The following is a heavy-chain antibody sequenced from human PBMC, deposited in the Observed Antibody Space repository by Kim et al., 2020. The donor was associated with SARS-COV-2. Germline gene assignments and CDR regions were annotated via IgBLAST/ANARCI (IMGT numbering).Heavy chain of an antibody. D-gene: IGHD5-12*01. CDR2: ITPGNSAT. CDR1: GYNFDNHW. CDR3: ARRGDGYN. V-gene: IGHV5-51*01. J-gene: IGHJ4*02. Sequence: ESLKISCQTSGYNFDNHWIGWVRQMPGKGLEWMGIITPGNSATLYSPSFQGHVTISADRSVSTAYLQWSSLKASDTAMYYCARRGDGYNWGQGTQVTVSS.